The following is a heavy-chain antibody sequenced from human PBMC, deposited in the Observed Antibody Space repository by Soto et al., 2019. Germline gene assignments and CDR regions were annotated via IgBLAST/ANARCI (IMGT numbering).Heavy chain of an antibody. V-gene: IGHV4-59*08. CDR1: GGSISSYY. J-gene: IGHJ4*02. D-gene: IGHD4-17*01. CDR3: ARNYGGNVDY. Sequence: QVQLQESGPGLVRPSETLSLTCTVSGGSISSYYWSWIRQPPGKGLEWIGYIYYSGSANYNPSLKSRVTISVDTSTNQFSLKLSSATAADTAVYYCARNYGGNVDYWGQGTLVTVSS. CDR2: IYYSGSA.